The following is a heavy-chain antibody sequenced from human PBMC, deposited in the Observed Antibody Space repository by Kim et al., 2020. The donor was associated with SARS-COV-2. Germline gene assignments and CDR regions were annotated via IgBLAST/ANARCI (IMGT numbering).Heavy chain of an antibody. CDR3: AYLDPPVAGIWCY. D-gene: IGHD6-19*01. Sequence: SVKVSCKASGGTFSSYAISWVRQAPGQGLEWMGGIIPIFGTANYAQKFQGRVTITADESTSTAYMELSSLRSEDTAVYYCAYLDPPVAGIWCYWGQGTLVTVSS. J-gene: IGHJ4*02. CDR1: GGTFSSYA. V-gene: IGHV1-69*13. CDR2: IIPIFGTA.